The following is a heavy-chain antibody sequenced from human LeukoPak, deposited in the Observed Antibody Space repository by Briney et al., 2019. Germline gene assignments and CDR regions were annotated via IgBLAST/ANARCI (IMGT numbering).Heavy chain of an antibody. CDR3: ARGHDNTGYNYFDQ. V-gene: IGHV1-2*02. CDR2: INPLSGGT. J-gene: IGHJ4*02. Sequence: ASVKVSCKASGYIFTDYYIHWVRPAPGQGLQRMGWINPLSGGTNYAQKFRGRVTMTRDTSIATIYMDPSSLVSDDTAVYYCARGHDNTGYNYFDQWGQGTLVTVSS. D-gene: IGHD5-18*01. CDR1: GYIFTDYY.